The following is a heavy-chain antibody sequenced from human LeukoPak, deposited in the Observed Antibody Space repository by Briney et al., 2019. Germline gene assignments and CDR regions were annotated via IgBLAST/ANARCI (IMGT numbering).Heavy chain of an antibody. CDR3: ARESSVGAHKAFDY. Sequence: GGSLRLSXAASGFTFSSYWMHWVRQAPGKGLVWVSRINSDGGSTSYADSVKGRFTISRDNAKNTLYLQMNSLRAEDTAVYYCARESSVGAHKAFDYWGQGTLVTVSS. D-gene: IGHD1-26*01. J-gene: IGHJ4*02. V-gene: IGHV3-74*01. CDR1: GFTFSSYW. CDR2: INSDGGST.